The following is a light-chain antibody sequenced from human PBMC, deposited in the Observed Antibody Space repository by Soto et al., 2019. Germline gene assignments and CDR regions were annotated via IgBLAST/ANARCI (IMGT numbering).Light chain of an antibody. J-gene: IGLJ3*02. CDR1: SSDVGSYNL. CDR3: CAYVSSNTLL. CDR2: EVT. Sequence: QSALTQPASVSGSPGQSITISCTGTSSDVGSYNLVSWYQQLPGKAPTLIIFEVTKRPSGISNRFSGSKSGNTASLIISRLQGDDEGDYYCCAYVSSNTLLFGGGTKLTVL. V-gene: IGLV2-23*02.